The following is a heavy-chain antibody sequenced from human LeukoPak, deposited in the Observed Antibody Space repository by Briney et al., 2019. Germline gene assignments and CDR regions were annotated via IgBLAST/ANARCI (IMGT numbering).Heavy chain of an antibody. Sequence: SETLSLTCTVSGDSINGYFWSWIRQPPGKGLEWIGYIYYSGGTNYNPSLKSRVTISVDTSKNQFSLKLSSVSAADTAVYYCAGYLTTGTYGHGFDYWGQGTLVSVSS. V-gene: IGHV4-59*12. CDR1: GDSINGYF. CDR3: AGYLTTGTYGHGFDY. CDR2: IYYSGGT. D-gene: IGHD1/OR15-1a*01. J-gene: IGHJ4*02.